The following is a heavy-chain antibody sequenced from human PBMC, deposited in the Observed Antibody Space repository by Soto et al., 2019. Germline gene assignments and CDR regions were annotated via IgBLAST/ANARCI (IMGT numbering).Heavy chain of an antibody. V-gene: IGHV4-31*03. J-gene: IGHJ6*02. D-gene: IGHD6-6*01. Sequence: QVQLQESGPGLVKPSQTLSLTCTVSGGSISSGGYFWSWIRQHPGKGLEWIGFIYYSGSTYYNPSLKSRVTLSVDTSKNQFSLKLSSVPAADTAVYYCAREGAAPYYYYGMDVWGQGTTVTVSS. CDR1: GGSISSGGYF. CDR3: AREGAAPYYYYGMDV. CDR2: IYYSGST.